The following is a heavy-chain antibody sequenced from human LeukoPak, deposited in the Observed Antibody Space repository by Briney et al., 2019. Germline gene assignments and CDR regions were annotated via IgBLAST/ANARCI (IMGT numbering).Heavy chain of an antibody. CDR3: ARAYSYYDFWSGPFDY. CDR2: VHYTGSI. D-gene: IGHD3-3*01. CDR1: GGSISNHY. J-gene: IGHJ4*02. Sequence: SETLSLTCTVSGGSISNHYWSWIRQSPGKGLEWIGYVHYTGSINYNPSLKSRVTTSVDTSNNQFSLKLSSVTAADTAVYYCARAYSYYDFWSGPFDYWGQGTLVTVSS. V-gene: IGHV4-59*11.